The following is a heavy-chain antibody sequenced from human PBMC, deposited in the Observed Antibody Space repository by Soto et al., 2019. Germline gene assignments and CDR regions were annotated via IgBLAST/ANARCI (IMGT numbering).Heavy chain of an antibody. Sequence: SVKVSCKASGGTFSSSAISWVRQAPGQGLEWMGGIIPIFGTANYAQKFQGRVTITADESTSTAYMELSSLRSEDTAVYYCARGNADRYYYYGMDVWGQGTTVTVSS. CDR3: ARGNADRYYYYGMDV. D-gene: IGHD4-4*01. CDR1: GGTFSSSA. CDR2: IIPIFGTA. J-gene: IGHJ6*02. V-gene: IGHV1-69*13.